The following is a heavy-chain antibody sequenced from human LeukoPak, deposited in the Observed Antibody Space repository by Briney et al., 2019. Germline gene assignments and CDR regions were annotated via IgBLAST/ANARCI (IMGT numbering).Heavy chain of an antibody. CDR2: INAGNGNT. CDR3: ARGRWFLSFYGFQGAY. Sequence: ASVKVSCKASGYTFTSYAMHWVRQAPGQRLEWMGWINAGNGNTKYSQKFQGRVTITRDTSASTAYMELSSLRSEDTAVYYCARGRWFLSFYGFQGAYWGQGTLVTVSS. CDR1: GYTFTSYA. J-gene: IGHJ4*02. D-gene: IGHD3-3*01. V-gene: IGHV1-3*01.